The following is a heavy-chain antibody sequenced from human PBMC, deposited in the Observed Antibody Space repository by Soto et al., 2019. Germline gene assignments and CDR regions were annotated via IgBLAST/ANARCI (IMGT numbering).Heavy chain of an antibody. CDR2: IVVGSGNT. CDR3: AAGVTYDGNFDI. D-gene: IGHD5-12*01. V-gene: IGHV1-58*02. J-gene: IGHJ3*02. CDR1: GFTFTSSA. Sequence: QMQLVQSGPEVKKPGTSVKVSCKASGFTFTSSAMQWVRQARGRRLEWIGWIVVGSGNTNYAQKFQERVSITRDMSTRTAYMELSSLRSEDTAVYYCAAGVTYDGNFDIWGQGTMVTVSS.